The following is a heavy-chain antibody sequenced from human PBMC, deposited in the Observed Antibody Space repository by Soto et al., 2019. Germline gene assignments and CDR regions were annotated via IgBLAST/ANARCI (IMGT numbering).Heavy chain of an antibody. D-gene: IGHD1-26*01. CDR2: IWYDGSNK. CDR3: AKESYHYSGSYSAPGAFDI. CDR1: GFTFSSYG. J-gene: IGHJ3*02. Sequence: GGSLRLSCAACGFTFSSYGMHWVRQAPGKGLEWVAVIWYDGSNKYYADSVKGRFTISRDNSKNTLYLQMNSLRAEDTAVYYCAKESYHYSGSYSAPGAFDIWGQGTMVTVSS. V-gene: IGHV3-33*03.